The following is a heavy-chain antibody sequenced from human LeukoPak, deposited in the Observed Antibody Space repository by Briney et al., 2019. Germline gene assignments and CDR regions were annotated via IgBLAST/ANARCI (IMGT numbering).Heavy chain of an antibody. CDR2: IRSKANSYAT. J-gene: IGHJ3*02. Sequence: GGSLRLSCAASGFTFSGSAMHWVRQASGKGLEWVGRIRSKANSYATAYAASVKGRVTISRDDSKNTAYLQMNSLKTEDTAVYYCTRLRYYYDSSGPRRAFDIWGQGTMVTVSS. V-gene: IGHV3-73*01. CDR3: TRLRYYYDSSGPRRAFDI. CDR1: GFTFSGSA. D-gene: IGHD3-22*01.